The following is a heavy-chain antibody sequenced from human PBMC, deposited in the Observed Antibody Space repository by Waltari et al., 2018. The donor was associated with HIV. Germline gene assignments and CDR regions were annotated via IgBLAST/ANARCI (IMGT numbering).Heavy chain of an antibody. Sequence: QMMQSEGGRVRRGGSFRLSCIASAVALNDHWVSWIRRAPGEGLEWVGSINSDGAETYYGDSVKGRFTILRNKDNTSVHLDMTHLGGADSAYYFCARESEWLYSVFFDLWGRGSLVTVSS. D-gene: IGHD2-15*01. V-gene: IGHV3-7*01. CDR3: ARESEWLYSVFFDL. CDR1: AVALNDHW. CDR2: INSDGAET. J-gene: IGHJ5*02.